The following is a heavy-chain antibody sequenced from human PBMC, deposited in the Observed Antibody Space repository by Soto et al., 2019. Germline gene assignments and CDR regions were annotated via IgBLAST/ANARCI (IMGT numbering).Heavy chain of an antibody. Sequence: SVKVSCKASGGTFSSYAISWVRQAPVQGLEWMGWIIPIFGTANYAQKFQGRVTITADESTSTAYMELSSLRSEDTAVYYCARDSGSRDNFWFDPWGQGTLVTLSS. CDR3: ARDSGSRDNFWFDP. CDR1: GGTFSSYA. CDR2: IIPIFGTA. J-gene: IGHJ5*02. V-gene: IGHV1-69*13. D-gene: IGHD3-10*01.